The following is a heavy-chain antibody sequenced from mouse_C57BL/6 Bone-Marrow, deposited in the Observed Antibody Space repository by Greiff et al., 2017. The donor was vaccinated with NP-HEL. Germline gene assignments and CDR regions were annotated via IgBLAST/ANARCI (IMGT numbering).Heavy chain of an antibody. Sequence: QVQLKQPGAELVRPGSSVKLSCKASGYTFTSYWMDWVKQRPGQGLEWIGNIYPSDSETHYNQKFKDKATLTVDKSSSTAYMQLSSLTSEDSAVYYCATTVEYAMDYWGQGTSVTVSS. CDR1: GYTFTSYW. V-gene: IGHV1-61*01. CDR3: ATTVEYAMDY. CDR2: IYPSDSET. D-gene: IGHD1-1*01. J-gene: IGHJ4*01.